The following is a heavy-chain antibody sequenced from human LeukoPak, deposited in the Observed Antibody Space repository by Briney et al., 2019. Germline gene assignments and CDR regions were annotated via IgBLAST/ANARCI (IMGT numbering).Heavy chain of an antibody. CDR1: GFTVSSNY. J-gene: IGHJ4*02. CDR3: ARTVPGYCSGGSCLGY. D-gene: IGHD2-15*01. CDR2: IFSGRNT. Sequence: GGSLRLSCAASGFTVSSNYMSWVRQTPGKGLDWVSVIFSGRNTYYADSVKGRFTISTDNSKNTLDLQMNSLRAEDTAVYYCARTVPGYCSGGSCLGYWGQGTLVTVSS. V-gene: IGHV3-66*01.